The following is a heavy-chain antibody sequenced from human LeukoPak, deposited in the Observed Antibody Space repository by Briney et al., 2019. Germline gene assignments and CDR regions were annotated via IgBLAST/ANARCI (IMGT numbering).Heavy chain of an antibody. Sequence: ASVKVSCKASGYTFTGYYMHWVRQAPGQGLEWMGWINSNSGGTKYAQKFQGRVTMTRDTSISTAYMELSRLRSDDTDVYYCARDPALIPVIPGYWGQGTLVTVSS. V-gene: IGHV1-2*02. J-gene: IGHJ4*02. CDR3: ARDPALIPVIPGY. CDR1: GYTFTGYY. CDR2: INSNSGGT. D-gene: IGHD3-16*01.